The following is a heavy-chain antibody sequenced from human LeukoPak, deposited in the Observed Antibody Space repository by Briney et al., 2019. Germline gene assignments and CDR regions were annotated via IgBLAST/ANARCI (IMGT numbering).Heavy chain of an antibody. D-gene: IGHD4-17*01. Sequence: PGGSLRLSCAASGFTFDDYAMNWVRQAPRKGLEWVSGISWNSGSIGYADAVKGRFTISRDNAKNCLYLQMNSLRAEDTALYYCAKDMNYGDYGPLDYWGQGALVTVSS. J-gene: IGHJ4*02. CDR2: ISWNSGSI. CDR1: GFTFDDYA. CDR3: AKDMNYGDYGPLDY. V-gene: IGHV3-9*01.